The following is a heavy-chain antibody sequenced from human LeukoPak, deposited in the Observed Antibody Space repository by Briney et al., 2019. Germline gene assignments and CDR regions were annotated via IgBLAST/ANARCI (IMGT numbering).Heavy chain of an antibody. CDR3: ARDRVRFDYYDSSGYSL. D-gene: IGHD3-22*01. CDR2: LKQDGSEK. V-gene: IGHV3-7*04. CDR1: GFTFSSYW. J-gene: IGHJ4*02. Sequence: GVSLRLSCAASGFTFSSYWMSWVRQAPGKGREWVANLKQDGSEKYYVDSVKGRFTISRDNAKNSLYLQMNSLRAEDTAVYYCARDRVRFDYYDSSGYSLWGQGTLVTVSS.